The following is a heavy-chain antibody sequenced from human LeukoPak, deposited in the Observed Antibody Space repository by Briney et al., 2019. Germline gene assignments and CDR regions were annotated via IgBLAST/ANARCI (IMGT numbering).Heavy chain of an antibody. CDR2: ISPYNGNT. CDR3: ARDYYGSGPETEY. D-gene: IGHD3-10*01. Sequence: ASVKVSCKGSGYGFTSYGIIWVRQAPGQGLEWVGWISPYNGNTNYAQKLQGRVTMTTDTSTSTAYMELRSLRSDDTAVYYCARDYYGSGPETEYWGEGTLVTVSS. J-gene: IGHJ4*02. V-gene: IGHV1-18*01. CDR1: GYGFTSYG.